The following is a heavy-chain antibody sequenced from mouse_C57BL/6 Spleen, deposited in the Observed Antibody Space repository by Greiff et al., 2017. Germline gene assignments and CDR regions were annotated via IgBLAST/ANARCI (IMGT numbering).Heavy chain of an antibody. Sequence: QVQLQQSGAELARPGASVKMSCKASGYTFTRYTVHWVKQRSGQGLEWIGYINPSSGCTKYNQKFKDKATLTADKSSSTVYMELSRLTSEDSACDYRARRRGLSGVWYFDVWGTGTTVTVSS. CDR3: ARRRGLSGVWYFDV. CDR2: INPSSGCT. J-gene: IGHJ1*03. D-gene: IGHD1-3*01. CDR1: GYTFTRYT. V-gene: IGHV1-4*01.